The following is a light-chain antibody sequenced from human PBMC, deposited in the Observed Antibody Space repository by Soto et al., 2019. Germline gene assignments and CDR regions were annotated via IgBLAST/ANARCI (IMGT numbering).Light chain of an antibody. V-gene: IGKV1-33*01. Sequence: DIQMTQSPSSLSASVGDRVTITCQASQDINKNLIWYQQKPGKAPKLLIYDASDLETGVPSRFSGSGSGTGFTFTISSLQPEDFATYYCQQSYNTPRTFGQGTKLEIK. CDR3: QQSYNTPRT. J-gene: IGKJ2*01. CDR2: DAS. CDR1: QDINKN.